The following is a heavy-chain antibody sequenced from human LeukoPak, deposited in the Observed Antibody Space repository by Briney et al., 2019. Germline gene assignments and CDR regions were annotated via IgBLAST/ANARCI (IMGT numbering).Heavy chain of an antibody. V-gene: IGHV4-39*01. Sequence: SETLSLTCTVSGGPISSSSYYRGWIRQPPGKGLEWIGSIYYSGSTYYNPSLKSRVTISVDTSKNQFSLKLSSVTAADTAVYYCARSYYYDSTPFDPWGQGTLVTVSS. CDR1: GGPISSSSYY. CDR2: IYYSGST. J-gene: IGHJ5*02. D-gene: IGHD3-22*01. CDR3: ARSYYYDSTPFDP.